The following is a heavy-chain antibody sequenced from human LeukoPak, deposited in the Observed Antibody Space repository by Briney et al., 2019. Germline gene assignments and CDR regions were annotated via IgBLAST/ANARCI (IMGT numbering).Heavy chain of an antibody. CDR2: IGGRDGST. CDR1: GFTFSSYG. D-gene: IGHD3-3*01. CDR3: AKGAYDFWSGYYDY. Sequence: GGSLRLSCAASGFTFSSYGMSWVRQAPGKGLEWVSAIGGRDGSTYYADSVKGRFTISRDNSKNTLYVQINSLRAEDTAVYYCAKGAYDFWSGYYDYWGQGTLVTVSS. V-gene: IGHV3-23*01. J-gene: IGHJ4*02.